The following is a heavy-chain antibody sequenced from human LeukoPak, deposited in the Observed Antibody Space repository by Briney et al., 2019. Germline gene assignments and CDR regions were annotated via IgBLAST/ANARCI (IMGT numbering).Heavy chain of an antibody. CDR2: IYSRGGT. CDR1: GFSDSNNY. V-gene: IGHV3-53*01. J-gene: IGHJ4*02. D-gene: IGHD6-13*01. Sequence: GGSLRLSCAVSGFSDSNNYMNWVRQAPGKGLEWVSLIYSRGGTSYADSVKGRFTISRDSSKNTLFLQMNSLRVEDTAVYYCARDPPGIAASGTYYWGQGTLVTVSS. CDR3: ARDPPGIAASGTYY.